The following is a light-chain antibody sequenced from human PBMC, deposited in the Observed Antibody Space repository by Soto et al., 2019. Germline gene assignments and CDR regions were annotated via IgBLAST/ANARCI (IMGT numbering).Light chain of an antibody. CDR2: YDD. CDR1: SSNIGNNA. V-gene: IGLV1-36*01. J-gene: IGLJ1*01. Sequence: QSVLTQPPSVSEAPRQRVTISCSGSSSNIGNNAVNWYQQLPGKAPKLLIYYDDLLPSGVSDRFSGSKSGTSASLAISGLQSEDEADYYCAAWDDSLNALSFGTGTKLTV. CDR3: AAWDDSLNALS.